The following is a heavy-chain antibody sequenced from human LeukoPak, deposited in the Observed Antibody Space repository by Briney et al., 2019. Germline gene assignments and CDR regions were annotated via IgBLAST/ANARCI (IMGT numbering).Heavy chain of an antibody. CDR1: GFTFSGSA. D-gene: IGHD1-26*01. CDR2: IRSKANSYAT. CDR3: TRPYEWELGPYYYYGMDV. J-gene: IGHJ6*02. V-gene: IGHV3-73*01. Sequence: TGGSLRLSCAASGFTFSGSAMHWVRQASGKGLEWVGRIRSKANSYATAYAASVKGRFTISRDDSKNTAYLQMNSLKTEDTAVYYCTRPYEWELGPYYYYGMDVWGQGTTVTVSS.